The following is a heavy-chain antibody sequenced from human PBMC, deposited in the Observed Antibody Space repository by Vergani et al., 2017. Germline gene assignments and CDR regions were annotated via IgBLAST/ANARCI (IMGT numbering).Heavy chain of an antibody. CDR3: ARAHRDGYNYYFDY. Sequence: QVQLVQSGAEVKKPGASVKVSCKASGYTFTSYDINWVRQATGQGLEWMGWMNPNSGNTGYAQKFQGRVTMTRNTSISTAYMELSSLRAEDTAVYYCARAHRDGYNYYFDYWGQGTLVTVSS. CDR1: GYTFTSYD. V-gene: IGHV1-8*01. CDR2: MNPNSGNT. J-gene: IGHJ4*02. D-gene: IGHD5-24*01.